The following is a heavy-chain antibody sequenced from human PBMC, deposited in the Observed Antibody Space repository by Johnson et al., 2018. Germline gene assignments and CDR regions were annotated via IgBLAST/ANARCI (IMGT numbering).Heavy chain of an antibody. V-gene: IGHV3-30*18. Sequence: QVQLVQSGGGVVQPGRSLRLSCAASGFTFSNYAMYWVRQAPGTGLEWVAVISYDGSNKYYADSVKGRFTVSRDNSKNTVYLQMNSLRTEDTAMYYCAKDSADQKSVGVPAAIWGLDYWGQGTLVTVSS. CDR2: ISYDGSNK. CDR3: AKDSADQKSVGVPAAIWGLDY. D-gene: IGHD2-2*01. CDR1: GFTFSNYA. J-gene: IGHJ4*02.